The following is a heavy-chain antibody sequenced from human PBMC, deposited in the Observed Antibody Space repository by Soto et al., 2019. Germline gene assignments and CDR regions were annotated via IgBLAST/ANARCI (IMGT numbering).Heavy chain of an antibody. D-gene: IGHD6-19*01. Sequence: QITLKESGPTLVKPTQTLNLTCTFSGFSISTGGVGVGWVRQPPGKSLEWLACIYWDDDKRYNPSLKTRLTIAKDTSQNQVVLIMPDMNPVDTATYFYAQRLPGSSTGWDKGIFDYGGQGNLVTVYS. CDR1: GFSISTGGVG. CDR2: IYWDDDK. J-gene: IGHJ4*02. V-gene: IGHV2-5*02. CDR3: AQRLPGSSTGWDKGIFDY.